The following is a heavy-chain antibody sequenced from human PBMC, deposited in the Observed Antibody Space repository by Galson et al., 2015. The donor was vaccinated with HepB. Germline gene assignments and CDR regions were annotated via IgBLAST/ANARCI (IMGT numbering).Heavy chain of an antibody. D-gene: IGHD3-22*01. CDR2: ISGSGGST. CDR3: AKDLDYYDSSTGD. V-gene: IGHV3-23*01. J-gene: IGHJ3*01. Sequence: SLRLSCAASGFTFSSYAMSWVRQAPGKGLAWVSGISGSGGSTYYADSVKSRLTISRDNSKNTLYLKMNSLGAEDTAVYYCAKDLDYYDSSTGDWGQGTMVTVSS. CDR1: GFTFSSYA.